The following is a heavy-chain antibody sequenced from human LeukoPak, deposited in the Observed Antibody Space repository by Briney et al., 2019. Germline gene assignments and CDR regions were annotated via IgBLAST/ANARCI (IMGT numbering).Heavy chain of an antibody. CDR2: INHSGST. CDR3: ARGPLRSGYYRPNWFDP. D-gene: IGHD3-3*01. V-gene: IGHV4-30-2*01. J-gene: IGHJ5*02. Sequence: SQTLSLTCAVSGGSISSGGYYWSWIRQPPGKGLEWIGEINHSGSTNYNPSLKSRVTISVDTSKNQFSLKLSSVTAADTAVYYCARGPLRSGYYRPNWFDPWGQGTQVTVSS. CDR1: GGSISSGGYY.